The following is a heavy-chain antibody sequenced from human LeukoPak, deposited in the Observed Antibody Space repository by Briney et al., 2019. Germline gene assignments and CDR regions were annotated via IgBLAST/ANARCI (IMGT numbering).Heavy chain of an antibody. Sequence: GGSLRLSCAASGFTFSNAWMSWVRQAPGKGLEWVGRIKSKTDGGTTDYAAPVKGRFTISRDDSKTTLYLQMNSLKTEDTAVYYCTTSQTRGYSLYYYYYYMDVWGKGTTVTVSS. CDR1: GFTFSNAW. D-gene: IGHD3-22*01. J-gene: IGHJ6*03. V-gene: IGHV3-15*01. CDR3: TTSQTRGYSLYYYYYYMDV. CDR2: IKSKTDGGTT.